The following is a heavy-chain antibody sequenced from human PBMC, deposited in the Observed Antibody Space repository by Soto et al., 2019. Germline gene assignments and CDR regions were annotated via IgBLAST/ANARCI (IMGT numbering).Heavy chain of an antibody. CDR2: IYYSGST. CDR3: ARKWEFIAAADAFDI. D-gene: IGHD6-13*01. V-gene: IGHV4-59*01. J-gene: IGHJ3*02. Sequence: SETLSLTCTVSGGSISSYYWSWIRQPPGKGLEWIGYIYYSGSTNYNPSLKSRVTISVDTSKNQFSLKLSSVTAADTAVYYCARKWEFIAAADAFDIWGQGTMVTVSS. CDR1: GGSISSYY.